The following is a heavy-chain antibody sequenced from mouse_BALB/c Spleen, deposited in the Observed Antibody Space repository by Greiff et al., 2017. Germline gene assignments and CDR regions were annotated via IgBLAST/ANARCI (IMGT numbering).Heavy chain of an antibody. D-gene: IGHD1-1*01. V-gene: IGHV1-14*01. Sequence: VQLQQSGPELVKPGASVKMSCKASGYTFTSYVMHWVKQKPGQGLEWIGYINPYNDGTKYNEKFKGKATLTSDKSSSTAYMELSSLTSEDSAVYYCATGPTEFYFDYWGQGTTLTVSS. J-gene: IGHJ2*01. CDR2: INPYNDGT. CDR3: ATGPTEFYFDY. CDR1: GYTFTSYV.